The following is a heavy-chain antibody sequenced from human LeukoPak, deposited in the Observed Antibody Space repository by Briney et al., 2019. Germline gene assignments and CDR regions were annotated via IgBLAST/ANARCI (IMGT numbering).Heavy chain of an antibody. Sequence: SETLSLTCTVSGGSISSYYWSWIRQPPGKGLEWIGYIYYSGSTNYNPSLKSRVTISVDTSKNQFSLKLSSVTAADTAVYYCARGRGGGAITFDYWGQGTLVTVSS. D-gene: IGHD3-16*02. CDR2: IYYSGST. V-gene: IGHV4-59*01. CDR3: ARGRGGGAITFDY. CDR1: GGSISSYY. J-gene: IGHJ4*02.